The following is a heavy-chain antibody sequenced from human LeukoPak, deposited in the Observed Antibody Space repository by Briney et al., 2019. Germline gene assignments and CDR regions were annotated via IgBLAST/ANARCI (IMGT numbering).Heavy chain of an antibody. CDR2: IYYSGST. Sequence: SETLSLTCTVSGGSVSSHYWSWIRQPPGKGLEWIGYIYYSGSTNYNPSLKSRVTISVDTSKNQFSLKLSSVTAADTAVYYCARDREYYYDSSGYYHEGFDYWGQGTLVTVSS. D-gene: IGHD3-22*01. V-gene: IGHV4-59*02. J-gene: IGHJ4*02. CDR3: ARDREYYYDSSGYYHEGFDY. CDR1: GGSVSSHY.